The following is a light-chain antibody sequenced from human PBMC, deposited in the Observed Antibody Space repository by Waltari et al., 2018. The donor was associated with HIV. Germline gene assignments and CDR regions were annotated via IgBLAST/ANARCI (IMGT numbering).Light chain of an antibody. CDR2: RNN. CDR1: SSNIGSNY. CDR3: AAWDDSLSGVV. Sequence: QSVLTQPPSASGTPGQRVTISCSGSSSNIGSNYVYWYQQLPGTAPKLLIYRNNQRPSGVPGRLSVSDSGTSSSLAISGLRSVDEADYYCAAWDDSLSGVVFGGGTKLTVL. J-gene: IGLJ2*01. V-gene: IGLV1-47*01.